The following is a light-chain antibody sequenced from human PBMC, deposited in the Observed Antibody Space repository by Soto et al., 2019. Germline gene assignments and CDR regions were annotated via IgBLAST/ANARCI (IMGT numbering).Light chain of an antibody. V-gene: IGKV3-20*01. J-gene: IGKJ1*01. CDR3: QQYETSPAWT. CDR1: QSVSNY. Sequence: IVLTQSPGTLSLSPGERANLSCRASQSVSNYLAWYQQKPGQAPRLLIYGASSRATGIPDRFSGSGSGTDFTLTISRLEPEDFAVYYCQQYETSPAWTFGQGSIVDI. CDR2: GAS.